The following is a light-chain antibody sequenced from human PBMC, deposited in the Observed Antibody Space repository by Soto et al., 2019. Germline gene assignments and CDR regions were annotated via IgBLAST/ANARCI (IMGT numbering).Light chain of an antibody. CDR1: SSDVGGYNY. V-gene: IGLV2-8*01. J-gene: IGLJ2*01. CDR3: SSYAGSNNLV. CDR2: EVS. Sequence: QSVLTQPPSASGSPGQSVTISCTGTSSDVGGYNYVSWYQQHPGKAPKLMIYEVSKRPSGVPDRFSGSKSGNTASLTVSGLQAAYEADYYCSSYAGSNNLVFGGGAKLTVL.